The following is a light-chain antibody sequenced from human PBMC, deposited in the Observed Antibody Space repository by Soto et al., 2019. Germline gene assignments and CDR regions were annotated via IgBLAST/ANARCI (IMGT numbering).Light chain of an antibody. J-gene: IGLJ1*01. CDR3: ISYTTSSTSYV. CDR2: EVS. V-gene: IGLV2-14*01. CDR1: SSDVGLYNY. Sequence: QSALTQPASVSGSPGQSITISCTGTSSDVGLYNYVSWYQQYPGKAPKLMIFEVSNRPSGVSNRFSGSKSGNTASLTISGLQAEDEADYYCISYTTSSTSYVFGTGTKHTVL.